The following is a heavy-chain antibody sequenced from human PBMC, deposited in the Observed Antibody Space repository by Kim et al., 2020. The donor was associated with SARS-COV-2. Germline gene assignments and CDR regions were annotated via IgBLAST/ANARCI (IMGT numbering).Heavy chain of an antibody. CDR2: EM. Sequence: EMKYVDSWVGRLTISRDNAKNSLYLQMSSLRAEDTAVYYCARGGLFYSFDIWGQGTLVSVSS. D-gene: IGHD3-10*01. J-gene: IGHJ3*02. CDR3: ARGGLFYSFDI. V-gene: IGHV3-7*01.